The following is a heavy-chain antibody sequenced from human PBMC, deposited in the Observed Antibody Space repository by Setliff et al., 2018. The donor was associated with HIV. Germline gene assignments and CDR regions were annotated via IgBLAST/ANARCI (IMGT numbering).Heavy chain of an antibody. CDR1: GFTFSVHG. CDR3: AKDVYVAKYYYGSSGYSGSYYFDY. V-gene: IGHV3-30*02. CDR2: INYDESSE. J-gene: IGHJ4*02. Sequence: GGSLRLSCAASGFTFSVHGMHWVRQAPGKGLEWVAFINYDESSEYYADSVKGRVSISRDSSKNTLYLQMNSLRAEDTAVYYCAKDVYVAKYYYGSSGYSGSYYFDYWGQGTLVTVSS. D-gene: IGHD3-22*01.